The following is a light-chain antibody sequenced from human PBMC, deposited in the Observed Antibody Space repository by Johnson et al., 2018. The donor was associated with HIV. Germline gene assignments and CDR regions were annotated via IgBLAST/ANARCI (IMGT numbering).Light chain of an antibody. Sequence: QSILTQPPSVSAAPGQKVTISCSGSSSNIGNYYVSWYQQFPGTAPKLLIYENSKRHSGIPDRLSGSKSGTSATLGITGLQTGDEADYYCAAWDDSLNGPVFGTGTKVTVL. CDR1: SSNIGNYY. CDR2: ENS. V-gene: IGLV1-51*02. CDR3: AAWDDSLNGPV. J-gene: IGLJ1*01.